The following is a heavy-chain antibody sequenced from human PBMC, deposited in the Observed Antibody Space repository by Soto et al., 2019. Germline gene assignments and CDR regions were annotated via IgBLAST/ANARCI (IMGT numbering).Heavy chain of an antibody. V-gene: IGHV4-4*02. Sequence: SETLSLTCAVSGGSISSSNWWSWVRQPPGKGLEWIGEIYHSGSTNYNPSLKSRVTISVDKSKNQFSLKLSSVTAADTAVYYCAKDSNKYSSSLRGRYFDYWGQGIGVTVSS. J-gene: IGHJ4*02. CDR2: IYHSGST. D-gene: IGHD4-4*01. CDR3: AKDSNKYSSSLRGRYFDY. CDR1: GGSISSSNW.